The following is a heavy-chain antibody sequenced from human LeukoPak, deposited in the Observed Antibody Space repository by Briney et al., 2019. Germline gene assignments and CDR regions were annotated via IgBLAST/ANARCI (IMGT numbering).Heavy chain of an antibody. CDR3: ARQHDSYYYYYIDV. Sequence: SETLSLTCAVSGYSISNGYYWVWIRQPPGRGPEWIGSLYHSDSAYYNTSLRSRVSMSVDTSKNQFSLTLSFVTAADTAVYYCARQHDSYYYYYIDVWGSGTTVTVSS. CDR1: GYSISNGYY. J-gene: IGHJ6*03. V-gene: IGHV4-38-2*01. CDR2: LYHSDSA.